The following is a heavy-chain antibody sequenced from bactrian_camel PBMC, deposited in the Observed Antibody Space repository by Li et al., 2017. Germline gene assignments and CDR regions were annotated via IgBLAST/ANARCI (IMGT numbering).Heavy chain of an antibody. CDR3: AADVFKGSWCSPYLVQEYQN. V-gene: IGHV3S53*01. J-gene: IGHJ4*01. CDR1: TYAGCTYD. D-gene: IGHD3*01. CDR2: IADSGPT. Sequence: HVQLVESGGGSVQAGESLELSCAHSTYAGCTYDISWYRQAPGKEREGVAVIADSGPTGYADSVKGRFNISKDHAKNTLYLQINNLRPEDTAKYYCAADVFKGSWCSPYLVQEYQNWGQGTQVTVS.